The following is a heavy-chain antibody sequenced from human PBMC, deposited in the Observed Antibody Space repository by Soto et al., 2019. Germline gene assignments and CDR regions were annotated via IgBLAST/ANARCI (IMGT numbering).Heavy chain of an antibody. Sequence: QVELVQSGAEVKKPGASVKVSCKASGYIFTSYYLHWGRQAPGQGLEWMGWINPFDGSRMFAQSFQCRVTFTRDTSTSTVYMELSGLRSDDTAVYYCSRVDPGETSPFDNWGQGTLGTVSS. V-gene: IGHV1-46*03. CDR3: SRVDPGETSPFDN. CDR1: GYIFTSYY. D-gene: IGHD3-10*01. J-gene: IGHJ4*02. CDR2: INPFDGSR.